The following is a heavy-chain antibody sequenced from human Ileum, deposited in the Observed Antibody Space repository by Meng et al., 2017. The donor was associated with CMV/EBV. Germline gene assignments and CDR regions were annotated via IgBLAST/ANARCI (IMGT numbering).Heavy chain of an antibody. CDR1: GDSVSTNNVA. CDR3: ARESELLRFDH. CDR2: TAYRSKWDY. V-gene: IGHV6-1*01. J-gene: IGHJ4*02. D-gene: IGHD6-6*01. Sequence: QQSCPGLVKPSQTLSLPCDISGDSVSTNNVAWNWIRQSPLRGLEWLGRTAYRSKWDYEYSVSVKSRITISPDTSKNQFSLQLRSVTPEDTAVYYCARESELLRFDHWGQGTLVTVSS.